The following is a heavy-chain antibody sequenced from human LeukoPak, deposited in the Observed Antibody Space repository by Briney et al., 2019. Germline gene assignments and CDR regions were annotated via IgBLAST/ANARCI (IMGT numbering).Heavy chain of an antibody. CDR2: ISWNSGSI. J-gene: IGHJ4*02. Sequence: GGSLRLSCAASGFTFDDYAMHWVRQAPGKGLEWVSGISWNSGSIGYADSVKGRFTISRDNAKNSLYLRMNSLRAEDTALYYCAKDFGRTGTTPIDYWGQGTLVTVSS. CDR1: GFTFDDYA. V-gene: IGHV3-9*01. D-gene: IGHD1-1*01. CDR3: AKDFGRTGTTPIDY.